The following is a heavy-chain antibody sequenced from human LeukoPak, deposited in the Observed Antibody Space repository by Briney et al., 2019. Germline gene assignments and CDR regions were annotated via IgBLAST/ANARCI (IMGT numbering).Heavy chain of an antibody. D-gene: IGHD6-6*01. Sequence: ASVKVSCKVSVYTLTELSISMHSVRQTHGEGLEWMGGFDPEDGEKIYAQKFQGRLTMTEDTSTDTAYMKLNSLTSEDTAVYYCATAPKIRPRVDYWGQGTLVTVPS. CDR3: ATAPKIRPRVDY. J-gene: IGHJ4*02. CDR2: FDPEDGEK. V-gene: IGHV1-24*01. CDR1: VYTLTELSIS.